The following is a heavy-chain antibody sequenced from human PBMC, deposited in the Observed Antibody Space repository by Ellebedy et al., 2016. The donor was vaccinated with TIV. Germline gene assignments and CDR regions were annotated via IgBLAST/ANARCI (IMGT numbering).Heavy chain of an antibody. Sequence: SETLSLTCAVSGGSISSISHYWGWIRQPPGKGLEWIGSSYNSGSPYYNRSLRSRITISADTSKRQLSLKLSSVTAADTAVYYCARGGREKRIFSGVSRPNYFDYWGQGTLVTVSS. D-gene: IGHD3-9*01. J-gene: IGHJ4*02. CDR2: SYNSGSP. CDR1: GGSISSISHY. V-gene: IGHV4-39*07. CDR3: ARGGREKRIFSGVSRPNYFDY.